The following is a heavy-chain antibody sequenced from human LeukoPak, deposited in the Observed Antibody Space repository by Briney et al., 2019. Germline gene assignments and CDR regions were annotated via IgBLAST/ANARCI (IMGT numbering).Heavy chain of an antibody. Sequence: PGGSLRLSCAASGFTFSSYWMHWVRRAPGKGLVWVSRIDSDGSSTGYADSVKGRFTISRDNAKNTLYLQVNSLRAEDTAVYYCARVPSSSYSSNWYTLSDWGQGTLVTVSS. CDR3: ARVPSSSYSSNWYTLSD. CDR1: GFTFSSYW. D-gene: IGHD6-13*01. CDR2: IDSDGSST. V-gene: IGHV3-74*01. J-gene: IGHJ4*02.